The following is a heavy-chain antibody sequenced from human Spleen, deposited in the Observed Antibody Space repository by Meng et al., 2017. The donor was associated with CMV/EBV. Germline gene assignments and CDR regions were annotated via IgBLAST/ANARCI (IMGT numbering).Heavy chain of an antibody. Sequence: SETLSLTCTVSGGSISSYYWSWIRQPAGKGLEWIGRIYTSGSTNYNPSLKSRVTMSVDTSKNQFSLKLSSVTAADTAVYYCARSMVRGVSAYYYGMDVWGQGTTVTVSS. CDR2: IYTSGST. CDR1: GGSISSYY. CDR3: ARSMVRGVSAYYYGMDV. V-gene: IGHV4-4*07. J-gene: IGHJ6*02. D-gene: IGHD3-10*01.